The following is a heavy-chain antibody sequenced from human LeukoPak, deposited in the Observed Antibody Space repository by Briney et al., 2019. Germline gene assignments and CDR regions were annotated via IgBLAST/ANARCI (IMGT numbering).Heavy chain of an antibody. D-gene: IGHD3-10*01. CDR1: GFSFSSYA. Sequence: GRSMRLSWAASGFSFSSYAMSWVSHAAGKVMEWVSAISGSGGSTYYADSVKGRFTISRDNSKNTLYLQMNILRAEDTAVYYCAKGGFGEFGLNWFDPWGQGTLVTVSS. V-gene: IGHV3-23*01. J-gene: IGHJ5*02. CDR2: ISGSGGST. CDR3: AKGGFGEFGLNWFDP.